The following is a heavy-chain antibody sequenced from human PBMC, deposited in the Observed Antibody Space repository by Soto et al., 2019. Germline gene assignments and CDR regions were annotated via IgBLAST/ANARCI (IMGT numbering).Heavy chain of an antibody. CDR3: ARGKNSAFDY. CDR2: TYYRSKWYN. CDR1: GDSVSTNSVA. V-gene: IGHV6-1*01. D-gene: IGHD5-18*01. J-gene: IGHJ4*02. Sequence: PSQTLSLTCAISGDSVSTNSVAWNWIRQSPSRGLEWLGRTYYRSKWYNHYAVSVKSRITVTPDTSKNQFSLQLNSVTPEDTAVYYCARGKNSAFDYWGQGTLVTVSS.